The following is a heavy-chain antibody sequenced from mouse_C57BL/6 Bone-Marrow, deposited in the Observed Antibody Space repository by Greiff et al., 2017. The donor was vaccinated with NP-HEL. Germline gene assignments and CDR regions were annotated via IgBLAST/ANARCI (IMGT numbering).Heavy chain of an antibody. CDR1: GFTFSSYA. CDR2: ISDGGSYT. Sequence: DVMLVESGGGLVKPGGSLKLSCAASGFTFSSYAMSWVRQTPEKRLEWVATISDGGSYTYYPDNVKGRFTISGDNAKNNLYLQMSHLKSEDTAMYYCARGSPLWASYYFDYWGQGTTLTVSS. J-gene: IGHJ2*01. D-gene: IGHD4-1*01. V-gene: IGHV5-4*03. CDR3: ARGSPLWASYYFDY.